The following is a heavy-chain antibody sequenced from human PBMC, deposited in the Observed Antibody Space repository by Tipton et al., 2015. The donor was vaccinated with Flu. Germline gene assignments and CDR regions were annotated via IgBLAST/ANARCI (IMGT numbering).Heavy chain of an antibody. Sequence: TLSLTCTVSGGTISSISYYWGRIRQPPGKGLEGIGSIYHSGSTYYNPTLKRRVTISVDTSKNQFPLKLSSVTAADTAVYYRARVGANDYGDYHYDYWGQGTLVTVSS. V-gene: IGHV4-39*06. D-gene: IGHD4-17*01. CDR3: ARVGANDYGDYHYDY. CDR1: GGTISSISYY. J-gene: IGHJ4*02. CDR2: IYHSGST.